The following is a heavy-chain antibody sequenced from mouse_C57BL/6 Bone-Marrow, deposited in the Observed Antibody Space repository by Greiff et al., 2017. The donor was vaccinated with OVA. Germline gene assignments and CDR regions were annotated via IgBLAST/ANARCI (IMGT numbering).Heavy chain of an antibody. CDR1: GYTFTDYY. CDR3: ARRWLPCYWYFDV. Sequence: EVQLQQSGPVLVKPGASVKMSCKASGYTFTDYYMNWVKQSHGKSLEWIGVINPYNGGTSYNQKFKGKATLTVDESSSTAYMELNSLTSEDSAVYYCARRWLPCYWYFDVWGTGTTVTVSS. V-gene: IGHV1-19*01. CDR2: INPYNGGT. D-gene: IGHD2-3*01. J-gene: IGHJ1*03.